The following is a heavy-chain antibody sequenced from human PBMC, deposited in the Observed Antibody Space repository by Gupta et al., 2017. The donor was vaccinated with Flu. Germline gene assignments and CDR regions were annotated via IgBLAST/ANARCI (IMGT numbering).Heavy chain of an antibody. Sequence: QVQLQESGPGLVKPSEALSLTCSVSGGSINNYCWSWIRQPPGKGLEWIGYIYYSGSTNSNPSLRSRVTISVDRSKNQFSLKLTSVTAADTAVYYCARTYYYDRKNSITGYDAFDMWGRGTMVTV. CDR1: GGSINNYC. CDR3: ARTYYYDRKNSITGYDAFDM. J-gene: IGHJ3*02. V-gene: IGHV4-59*01. D-gene: IGHD3-22*01. CDR2: IYYSGST.